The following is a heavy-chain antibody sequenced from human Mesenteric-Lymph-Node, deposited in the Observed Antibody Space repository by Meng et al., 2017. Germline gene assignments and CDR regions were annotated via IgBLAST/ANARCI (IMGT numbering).Heavy chain of an antibody. CDR1: GGSDRSTNW. CDR3: ASLMTTYSY. CDR2: IFHTGST. J-gene: IGHJ4*02. Sequence: LSGAGPGRVMPSGTLALTFCVSGGSDRSTNWWSWVRQPPGKGLEWLGEIFHTGSTSYSPSLKSRLIMSVDTSKNQLSLNLTSVTAADTAVYYCASLMTTYSYWGQGTLVTVSS. D-gene: IGHD4-11*01. V-gene: IGHV4-4*02.